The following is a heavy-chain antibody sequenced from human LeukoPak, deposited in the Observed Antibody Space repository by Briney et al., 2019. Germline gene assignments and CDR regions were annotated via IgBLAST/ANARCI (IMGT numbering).Heavy chain of an antibody. Sequence: GGSLRISCAASRFTFSTYAMSWVRQAPGKGLEWVSAISGSGGSTYYADSVKGRFTISRDNSKNTLFLQMNSLRAEDTAVYYCAKGNQYSSSLDYWGQGTLVTVSS. CDR3: AKGNQYSSSLDY. V-gene: IGHV3-23*01. J-gene: IGHJ4*02. CDR1: RFTFSTYA. CDR2: ISGSGGST. D-gene: IGHD6-13*01.